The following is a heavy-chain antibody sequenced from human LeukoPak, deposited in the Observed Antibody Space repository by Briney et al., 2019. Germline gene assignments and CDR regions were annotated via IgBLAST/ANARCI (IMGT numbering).Heavy chain of an antibody. Sequence: GGSLRLSCATSGLTFGSYAMSWVRQAPGKGLEWVSSISGSGGGTNYADSVKGRFTISSDNSKNTLYLQMNSLRAEDTAVYYCAKNTYGGIWGSIDYWGQGTLVTVSS. D-gene: IGHD4-23*01. CDR3: AKNTYGGIWGSIDY. V-gene: IGHV3-23*01. CDR1: GLTFGSYA. CDR2: ISGSGGGT. J-gene: IGHJ4*02.